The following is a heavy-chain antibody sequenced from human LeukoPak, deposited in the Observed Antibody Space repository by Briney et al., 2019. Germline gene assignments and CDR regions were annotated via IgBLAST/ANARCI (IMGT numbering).Heavy chain of an antibody. V-gene: IGHV4-59*01. D-gene: IGHD1-26*01. CDR2: IYYSGST. CDR1: GGSICSYH. Sequence: SETLSLTCSVSGGSICSYHWRWIRQPPGKGLEWIGYIYYSGSTNYNPSLKSRVTISVATSKNQFSLKLSSVTAADTAVYYCARAYSGSYYYFQHWGQGTLVTVSS. J-gene: IGHJ1*01. CDR3: ARAYSGSYYYFQH.